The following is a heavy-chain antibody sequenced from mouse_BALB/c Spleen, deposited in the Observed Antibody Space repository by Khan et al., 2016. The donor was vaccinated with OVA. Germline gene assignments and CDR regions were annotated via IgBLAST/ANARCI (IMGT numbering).Heavy chain of an antibody. CDR1: GNILTSYW. Sequence: VQLQGSGAELVRPGASGKLSCKTSGNILTSYWINGVNQRFGQGLEWMARIYPGTGSTYYNEKSKGKATLTADKSSSTAYMQLSSLKSEDSAVYFCARWGYDGSSAMDYWGQGTSVTVSS. CDR2: IYPGTGST. V-gene: IGHV1-76*01. D-gene: IGHD2-3*01. CDR3: ARWGYDGSSAMDY. J-gene: IGHJ4*01.